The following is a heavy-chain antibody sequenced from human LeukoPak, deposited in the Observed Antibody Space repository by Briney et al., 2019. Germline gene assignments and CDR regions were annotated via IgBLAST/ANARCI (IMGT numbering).Heavy chain of an antibody. V-gene: IGHV1-69*06. CDR1: GGTFSSYA. J-gene: IGHJ6*03. CDR2: IIPIFGTA. CDR3: ATTPTTGYYYYMDV. D-gene: IGHD1-1*01. Sequence: SVKVSCKASGGTFSSYAISWVRQAPGQGLEWMGGIIPIFGTANYAQKFQGRVTITADKSTSTAYMELSSLRSEDTAVYYCATTPTTGYYYYMDVWGKGTTVTVSS.